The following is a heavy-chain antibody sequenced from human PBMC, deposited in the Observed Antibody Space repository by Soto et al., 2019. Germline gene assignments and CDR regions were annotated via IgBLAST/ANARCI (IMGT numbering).Heavy chain of an antibody. D-gene: IGHD1-26*01. V-gene: IGHV3-23*01. Sequence: EVHLLESGGGLVHPGGSLRISCAASGFTISLYGMSWVRRAPGKGLEWVSAFSGSDLSGRGGYTDYADSVKGRFTPPRDNCENRVYLQLNSLRAEATTVYYCVKSYSEYVEHCPQWGQGTLVTVSS. CDR1: GFTISLYG. J-gene: IGHJ1*01. CDR3: VKSYSEYVEHCPQ. CDR2: FSGSDLSGRGGYT.